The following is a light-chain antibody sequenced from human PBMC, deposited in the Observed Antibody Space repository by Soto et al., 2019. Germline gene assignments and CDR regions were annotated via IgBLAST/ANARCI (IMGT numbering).Light chain of an antibody. CDR1: SSDVGGYDR. Sequence: QSALTQPPSASGSPGQSVTISCTGTSSDVGGYDRVSWFQQHPGKAPKLIIYAVTDRISGVPDRFSGSKSGNTASLTVSGLQAEDEADYYRASYGGRDDMILGGGTKLTVX. CDR3: ASYGGRDDMI. V-gene: IGLV2-8*01. CDR2: AVT. J-gene: IGLJ2*01.